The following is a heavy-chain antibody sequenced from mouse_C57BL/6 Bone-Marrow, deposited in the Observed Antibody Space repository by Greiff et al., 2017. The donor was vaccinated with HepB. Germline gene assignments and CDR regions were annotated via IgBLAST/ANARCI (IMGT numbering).Heavy chain of an antibody. CDR3: ARDGSSSSYWYFDV. Sequence: EVKLVESGPGLVKPSQSLSLTCSVTGYSITSGYYWNWNRQFPGNILEWMGYISYDGSNNYNPSLKNRISITRDTSKNQFFLKLNSVTTEDTATYYCARDGSSSSYWYFDVWGTGTTVTVSS. J-gene: IGHJ1*03. CDR1: GYSITSGYY. V-gene: IGHV3-6*01. D-gene: IGHD1-1*01. CDR2: ISYDGSN.